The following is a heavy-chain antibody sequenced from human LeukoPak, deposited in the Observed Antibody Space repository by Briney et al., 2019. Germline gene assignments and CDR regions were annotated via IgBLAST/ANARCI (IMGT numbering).Heavy chain of an antibody. CDR1: GFTLSSYW. J-gene: IGHJ4*02. D-gene: IGHD5-12*01. CDR3: ARKPLSGGYGGTIDY. Sequence: PGGSLRLSCATSGFTLSSYWMHWVRQVPGKGLEWLSRINNDGVSTSYADSVKGRFTFSRDNAKNTLYLRMNSLRAEDTAIYYCARKPLSGGYGGTIDYWGQGTLVTVSS. CDR2: INNDGVST. V-gene: IGHV3-74*01.